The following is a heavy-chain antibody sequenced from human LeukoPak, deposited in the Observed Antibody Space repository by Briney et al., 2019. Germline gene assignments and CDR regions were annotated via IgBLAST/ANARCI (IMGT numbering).Heavy chain of an antibody. CDR2: MNPNSGNT. V-gene: IGHV1-8*01. CDR3: ARDPYFWSGDYGMDV. J-gene: IGHJ6*02. D-gene: IGHD3-3*01. Sequence: ASVKVSCKASGYTFTSYDINWVRQATGQGLEWMGWMNPNSGNTGYAQKFQGRVTITRDTSASTAYMELSSLGSEDTAVYYCARDPYFWSGDYGMDVWGQGTTVTVSS. CDR1: GYTFTSYD.